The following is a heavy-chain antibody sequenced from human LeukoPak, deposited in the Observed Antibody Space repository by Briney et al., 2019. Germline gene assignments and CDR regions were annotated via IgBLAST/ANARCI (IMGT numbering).Heavy chain of an antibody. CDR3: ARARVKVVPAAKGYWFDP. CDR2: INHSGST. D-gene: IGHD2-2*01. CDR1: GGSFSGYY. J-gene: IGHJ5*02. V-gene: IGHV4-34*01. Sequence: PSETLSLTCAVYGGSFSGYYWSWLRQPPGKGLEWMGEINHSGSTNYNPSLKSRVTISVDTSKNQFSLKLSPVTAADTAVYYCARARVKVVPAAKGYWFDPWGQGTLVTVSS.